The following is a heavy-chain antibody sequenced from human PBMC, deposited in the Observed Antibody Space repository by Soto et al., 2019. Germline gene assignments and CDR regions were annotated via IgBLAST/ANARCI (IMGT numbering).Heavy chain of an antibody. V-gene: IGHV2-5*02. D-gene: IGHD3-16*01. CDR2: VYWDDDK. Sequence: QITLKESGPALVKPTQTLTLTCSFSGFSLTTAGMGVGWIRQPPGKAPEWVALVYWDDDKRYNPSLRSRLTITKDTSKNLVVVTLTDIDPVDTGTYYCARRGTSSAAAGWFDPWGQGILVTVSS. CDR3: ARRGTSSAAAGWFDP. J-gene: IGHJ5*02. CDR1: GFSLTTAGMG.